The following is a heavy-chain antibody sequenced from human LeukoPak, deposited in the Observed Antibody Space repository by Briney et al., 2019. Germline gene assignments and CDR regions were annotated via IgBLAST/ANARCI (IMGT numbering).Heavy chain of an antibody. Sequence: SETLSLTCTVSGRSISSYYWSWIRQPPGRGLEWIGYIYYSGSTNYNPSLKSQVTISVDTSKNQFSLTLSSVTAADTAVYYCARGPRGTRYFDYWGQGTLVTVSS. CDR1: GRSISSYY. CDR3: ARGPRGTRYFDY. V-gene: IGHV4-59*01. D-gene: IGHD1-7*01. CDR2: IYYSGST. J-gene: IGHJ4*02.